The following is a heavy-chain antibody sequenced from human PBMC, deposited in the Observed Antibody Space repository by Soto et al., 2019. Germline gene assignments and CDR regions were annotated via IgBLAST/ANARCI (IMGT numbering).Heavy chain of an antibody. CDR3: ARIRGEWELPDYFDY. V-gene: IGHV4-59*08. D-gene: IGHD1-26*01. Sequence: QVQLQESGPGLVKPSETLSLTCTVSGGSISSYYWSWIRQPPGKGLEWIGYIYYSGSTNYNPSLRGRVTISVDTSKNQFSLKLSSVTAADTAVYYCARIRGEWELPDYFDYWGQGTLVTVSS. CDR1: GGSISSYY. J-gene: IGHJ4*02. CDR2: IYYSGST.